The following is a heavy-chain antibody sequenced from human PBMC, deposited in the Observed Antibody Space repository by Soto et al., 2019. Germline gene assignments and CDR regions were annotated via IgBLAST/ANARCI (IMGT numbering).Heavy chain of an antibody. D-gene: IGHD3-3*01. Sequence: QVQLVESGGGVVQPGRSLRLSCAASGFTFSSYGMHWVRQAPGKGLEWVAVMWYDGSNKYYADSVKGRFTISRDNSKNTLYLQMNSVRAEDTAVYYCAKEFWSGPFDYWGQGTLVTVSS. CDR3: AKEFWSGPFDY. V-gene: IGHV3-33*06. CDR2: MWYDGSNK. J-gene: IGHJ4*02. CDR1: GFTFSSYG.